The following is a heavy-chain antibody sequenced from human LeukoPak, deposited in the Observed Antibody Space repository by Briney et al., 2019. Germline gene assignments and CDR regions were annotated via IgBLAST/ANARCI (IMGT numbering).Heavy chain of an antibody. CDR2: ISSSSNYI. Sequence: GGSLRLSCAASRFTFSSYSMNWVRQAPGKGLEWVSSISSSSNYIYYADSVRGRFTISRDNAKNSLYLQMNSLRAEDTAVYYCARPVWFGELFYYGMDVWGKGTTVTVSS. J-gene: IGHJ6*04. CDR1: RFTFSSYS. V-gene: IGHV3-21*01. D-gene: IGHD3-10*01. CDR3: ARPVWFGELFYYGMDV.